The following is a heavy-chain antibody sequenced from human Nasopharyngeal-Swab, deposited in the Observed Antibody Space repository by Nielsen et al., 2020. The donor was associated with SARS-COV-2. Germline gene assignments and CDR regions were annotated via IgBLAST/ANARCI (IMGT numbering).Heavy chain of an antibody. D-gene: IGHD3-10*01. Sequence: ASAQVPCKASGYTFTSYGISWVRQAPGQGLEWMGWISAYNGNTNYAQKPQGRVTMTTDTSTSTAYMELRSLRSDDTAVYYCGRDASVLLSEYDFDYWGQGTLVTVSS. V-gene: IGHV1-18*01. J-gene: IGHJ4*02. CDR1: GYTFTSYG. CDR3: GRDASVLLSEYDFDY. CDR2: ISAYNGNT.